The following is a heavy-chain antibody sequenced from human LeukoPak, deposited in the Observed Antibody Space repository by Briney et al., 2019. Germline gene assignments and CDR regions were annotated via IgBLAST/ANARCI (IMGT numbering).Heavy chain of an antibody. CDR2: MNPNSGNT. J-gene: IGHJ6*03. CDR1: GYTFTIYD. V-gene: IGHV1-8*03. D-gene: IGHD3-22*01. Sequence: AASVTVSCKASGYTFTIYDINWVRQATGQGLEWMGWMNPNSGNTGYAQKFQGRVTITRNTSISTAYMELSSLRSEDTAVYYCARHKVVVVPGDYYYYMDVWGKGTTVTVSS. CDR3: ARHKVVVVPGDYYYYMDV.